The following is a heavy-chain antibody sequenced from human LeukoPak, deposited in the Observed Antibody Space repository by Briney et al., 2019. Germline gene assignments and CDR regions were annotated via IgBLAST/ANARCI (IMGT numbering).Heavy chain of an antibody. CDR3: ARVAVAGPYFDY. V-gene: IGHV3-9*01. Sequence: GGSLRLSCAASGFTFDDYAMHWVRQAPGKGLEWVSGISWNSGSIGYADSVKGRFTISRDNARNSLYLQMNSLRAEDTALYYCARVAVAGPYFDYWGQGTLVTVSS. CDR2: ISWNSGSI. CDR1: GFTFDDYA. J-gene: IGHJ4*02. D-gene: IGHD6-19*01.